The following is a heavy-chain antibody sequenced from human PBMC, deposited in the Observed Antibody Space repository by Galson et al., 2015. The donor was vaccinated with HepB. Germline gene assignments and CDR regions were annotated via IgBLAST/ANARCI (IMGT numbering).Heavy chain of an antibody. J-gene: IGHJ4*02. V-gene: IGHV3-49*03. CDR3: VNAGWGNSGGAI. CDR2: IRSNAYGGTT. CDR1: GFTFGDYA. Sequence: SLRLSCAASGFTFGDYAMSWFRQAPGKGLEWVGFIRSNAYGGTTEYAASVKGRFTISRDNSKSMLFLQMNSLRVEDTALYYCVNAGWGNSGGAIWGQGALVTVSS. D-gene: IGHD3-16*01.